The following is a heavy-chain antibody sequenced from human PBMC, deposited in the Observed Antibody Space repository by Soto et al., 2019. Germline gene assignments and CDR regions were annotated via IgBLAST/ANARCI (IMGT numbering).Heavy chain of an antibody. D-gene: IGHD6-19*01. CDR2: IYPGDSDS. J-gene: IGHJ3*02. Sequence: VESLKISCNGSGYSFTSYWISWVRQMPGKGLEWMGIIYPGDSDSRYSPSFQGQVAISGDKSINTAYLQWSSLKASDTAMYYCARQSGGWAAFDIWGQGTMVTVSS. CDR3: ARQSGGWAAFDI. CDR1: GYSFTSYW. V-gene: IGHV5-51*01.